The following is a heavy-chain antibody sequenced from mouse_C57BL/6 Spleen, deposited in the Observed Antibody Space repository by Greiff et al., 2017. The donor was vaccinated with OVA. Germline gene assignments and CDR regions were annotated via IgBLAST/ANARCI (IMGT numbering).Heavy chain of an antibody. J-gene: IGHJ4*01. CDR1: GFSLTSYG. V-gene: IGHV2-5*01. D-gene: IGHD1-1*01. Sequence: QVQLKESGPGLVQPSQSLSITCTVSGFSLTSYGVHWVRQSPGKGLEWLGVIWRGGSTDYNAAFMSRLSITKDNSKSQVFFKMNSLQADDTAIYYCATPYYYGSSYVPPYYAMDYWGQGTSVTVSS. CDR2: IWRGGST. CDR3: ATPYYYGSSYVPPYYAMDY.